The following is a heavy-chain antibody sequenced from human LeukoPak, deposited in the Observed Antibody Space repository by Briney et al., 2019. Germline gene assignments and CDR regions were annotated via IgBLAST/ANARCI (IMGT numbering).Heavy chain of an antibody. V-gene: IGHV1-69*01. D-gene: IGHD4-17*01. CDR1: GGTFSSYA. CDR2: IIPIFGTA. CDR3: ARDDYDQNYYYYMDV. Sequence: GASVKVSCKASGGTFSSYAISWVRQAPGQGLEWMGGIIPIFGTANYAQKFQGRVTITADESTSTAYMELSSLRSEDTAVYSCARDDYDQNYYYYMDVWGKGTTVTVSS. J-gene: IGHJ6*03.